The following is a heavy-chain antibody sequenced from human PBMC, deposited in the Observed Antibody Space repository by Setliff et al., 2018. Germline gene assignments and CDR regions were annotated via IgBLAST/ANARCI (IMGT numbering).Heavy chain of an antibody. CDR3: AKRGPYCSGGTCHYYFDY. CDR1: GFTFSNFA. CDR2: ISGSGDKT. Sequence: GGSLRLSCAASGFTFSNFAMTWVRQAPGKGLEWVSGISGSGDKTYYADSVKGRFTISRDNSKNTVYLDVNSLRAEDTAVYYCAKRGPYCSGGTCHYYFDYWGQGTLVTVSS. J-gene: IGHJ4*02. V-gene: IGHV3-23*01. D-gene: IGHD2-15*01.